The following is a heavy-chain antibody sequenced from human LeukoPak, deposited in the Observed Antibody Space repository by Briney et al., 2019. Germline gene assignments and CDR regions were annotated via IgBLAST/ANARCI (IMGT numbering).Heavy chain of an antibody. D-gene: IGHD6-13*01. CDR3: VRSPRYSRLNRG. V-gene: IGHV3-21*01. J-gene: IGHJ4*02. CDR2: ISSSSSYI. Sequence: PGGSLRLSCAPSRPTFSTYSMSWVRQAPGKGLEWVSSISSSSSYIYYADSVKGRFTISRDNAKNSLYLQMSSLRAEDTALYYWVRSPRYSRLNRGWGQGTLVTVSS. CDR1: RPTFSTYS.